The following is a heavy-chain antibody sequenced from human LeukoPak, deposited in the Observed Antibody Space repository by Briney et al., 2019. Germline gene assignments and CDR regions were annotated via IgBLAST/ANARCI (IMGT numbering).Heavy chain of an antibody. J-gene: IGHJ4*02. CDR3: ARGGMGITGTTHY. CDR1: GYAFTGYY. D-gene: IGHD1-7*01. Sequence: ASVKVSCKASGYAFTGYYMHWVRQAPGQGLEWMGWINPNSGGTNYAQKFQGRVTMTRDTSISTAYMELSRLRSDDTAVYYCARGGMGITGTTHYWGQGTLVTVSS. V-gene: IGHV1-2*02. CDR2: INPNSGGT.